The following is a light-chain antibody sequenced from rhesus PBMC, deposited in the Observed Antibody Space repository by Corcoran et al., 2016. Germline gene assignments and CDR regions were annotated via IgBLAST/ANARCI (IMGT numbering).Light chain of an antibody. J-gene: IGLJ1*01. V-gene: IGLV2-32*02. CDR3: SSYAGSNTLI. CDR2: EVS. Sequence: QAALTQPRSVSGSPGQAVTISCTGTSSDIGGYNYVSWYQQHPGTAPKLTIYEVSKRPSGVSDRFSGSKSGNTASLTISGLQAEDEAHYYCSSYAGSNTLIFGAGTRLTVL. CDR1: SSDIGGYNY.